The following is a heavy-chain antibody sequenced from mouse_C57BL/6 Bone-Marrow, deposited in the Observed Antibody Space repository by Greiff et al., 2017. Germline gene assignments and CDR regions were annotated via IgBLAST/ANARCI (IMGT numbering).Heavy chain of an antibody. D-gene: IGHD2-2*01. CDR2: ISNGGGST. Sequence: EVKVVESGGGLVQPGGSLKLSCAASGFTFSDYYMYWVRQTPEKRLEWVAYISNGGGSTYYPATVKGRFTISRDNGKNTLYLQMSRLKSEDTAMYYCARETPFYYGYDCYAMDYWGQGTSVTVSS. J-gene: IGHJ4*01. CDR3: ARETPFYYGYDCYAMDY. V-gene: IGHV5-12*01. CDR1: GFTFSDYY.